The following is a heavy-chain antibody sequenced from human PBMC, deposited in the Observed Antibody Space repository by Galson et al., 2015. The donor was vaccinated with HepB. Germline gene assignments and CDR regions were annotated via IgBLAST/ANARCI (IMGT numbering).Heavy chain of an antibody. J-gene: IGHJ6*02. D-gene: IGHD3-16*02. Sequence: SLRLSCAASGFTVSTNYMNWVRQAPGEGLEWVSIIYSSGSTYYADSVRGRFTISRDKSENTVHLQMNSLRPDDTGVYYCARRYGMMAFGGPIVSDYGMDVWGQGTTVAVSS. CDR1: GFTVSTNY. CDR3: ARRYGMMAFGGPIVSDYGMDV. V-gene: IGHV3-66*02. CDR2: IYSSGST.